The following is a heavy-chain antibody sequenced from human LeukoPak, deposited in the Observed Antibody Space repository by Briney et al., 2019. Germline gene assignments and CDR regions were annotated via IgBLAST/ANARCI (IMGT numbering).Heavy chain of an antibody. V-gene: IGHV5-51*01. Sequence: PGESLKISCKSSGFTFTSYWIGWVRQMPGKGLEWMGIIFPGESDTRYSPSFQGQVTISADKSISTAYLQWSSLKASDTAMYYCARLVRSGWYYDYWGQGTLVTVSS. D-gene: IGHD6-19*01. CDR3: ARLVRSGWYYDY. CDR1: GFTFTSYW. J-gene: IGHJ4*02. CDR2: IFPGESDT.